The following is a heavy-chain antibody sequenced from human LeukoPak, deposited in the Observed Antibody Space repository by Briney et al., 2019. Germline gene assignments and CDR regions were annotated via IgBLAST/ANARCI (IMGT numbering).Heavy chain of an antibody. CDR1: GFTFSTYG. CDR2: IWYDGSNI. V-gene: IGHV3-33*01. CDR3: ARDMGRAWYGPPDY. D-gene: IGHD6-13*01. J-gene: IGHJ4*02. Sequence: PGRSLRLSCAASGFTFSTYGMHWVRQAPGKGLEWLAVIWYDGSNIYYADSVKGRFRIARDNSKNTLYLQMNSLRAEDTAVYFCARDMGRAWYGPPDYWGQGTLVTVPS.